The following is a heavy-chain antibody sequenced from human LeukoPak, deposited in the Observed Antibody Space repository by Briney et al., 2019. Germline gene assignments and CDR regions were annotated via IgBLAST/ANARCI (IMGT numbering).Heavy chain of an antibody. Sequence: GGSLRLSCAASGFTFSSYGMHWVRQAPGKGLEWVAVISYDGSNKYYADSVKGRFTISRDNSKNTLCLQMNSLRAEDTAVYYCAKGSSGWPFDYWGQGTLVTVSS. V-gene: IGHV3-30*18. CDR1: GFTFSSYG. CDR3: AKGSSGWPFDY. D-gene: IGHD6-19*01. J-gene: IGHJ4*02. CDR2: ISYDGSNK.